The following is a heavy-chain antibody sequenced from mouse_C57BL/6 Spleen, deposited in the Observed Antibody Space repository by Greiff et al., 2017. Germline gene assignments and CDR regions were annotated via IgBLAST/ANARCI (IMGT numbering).Heavy chain of an antibody. J-gene: IGHJ4*01. CDR1: GFSLTSYG. CDR2: IWSDGST. CDR3: ARVHYYGSSYAMDY. Sequence: QVQLKQSGPGLVAPSQSLSITCTVSGFSLTSYGVHWVRQPPGKGLEWLVVIWSDGSTTYNSALKSRLSISKDNSKSQVFLKMNSLQTDDTAMYYCARVHYYGSSYAMDYWGQGTSVTVSS. D-gene: IGHD1-1*01. V-gene: IGHV2-6*03.